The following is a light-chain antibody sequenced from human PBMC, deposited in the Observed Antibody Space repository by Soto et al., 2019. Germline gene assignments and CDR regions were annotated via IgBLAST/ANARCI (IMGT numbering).Light chain of an antibody. CDR3: QQRSNWPPIT. Sequence: EVVLTQSPAPLFLSPGGRATLSRRASQSVSSYLAWYQQKPGQAPRLLIYDASNRATGIPARFSGSGSGTDFTLTISSLEPEDFAVYYCQQRSNWPPITFGQGTRLEIK. CDR2: DAS. CDR1: QSVSSY. V-gene: IGKV3-11*01. J-gene: IGKJ5*01.